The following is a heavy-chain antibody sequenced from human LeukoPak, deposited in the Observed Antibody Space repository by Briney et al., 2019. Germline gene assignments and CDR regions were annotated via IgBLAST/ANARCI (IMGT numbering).Heavy chain of an antibody. CDR2: ITTDETA. CDR1: GFPFSVSW. J-gene: IGHJ4*02. CDR3: AKDWFATTDY. D-gene: IGHD3-3*01. V-gene: IGHV3-74*01. Sequence: PGGSLRLSCAASGFPFSVSWMHWFRQVPGKGLMWVSRITTDETATYADSVRGRFTISRDNAKNTVYLQMKSLRVEDTAVYYCAKDWFATTDYWGQGILVTVSS.